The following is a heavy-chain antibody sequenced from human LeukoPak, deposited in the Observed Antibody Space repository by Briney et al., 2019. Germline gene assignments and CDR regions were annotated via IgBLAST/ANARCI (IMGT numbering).Heavy chain of an antibody. J-gene: IGHJ4*02. V-gene: IGHV4-34*01. CDR3: ARGGAPRYSSGWYGRRLDY. CDR2: ISHSGST. Sequence: SETLSLTCAVYGGSFSGYYWSWIRQPPGKGLEWIGEISHSGSTNYNPSLKSRVTISVDTSKNQFSLKLSSVTAADTAVYYCARGGAPRYSSGWYGRRLDYWGQGTLVTVSS. D-gene: IGHD6-19*01. CDR1: GGSFSGYY.